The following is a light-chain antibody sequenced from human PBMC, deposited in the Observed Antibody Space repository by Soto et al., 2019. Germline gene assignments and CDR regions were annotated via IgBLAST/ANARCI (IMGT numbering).Light chain of an antibody. CDR1: QSISNW. J-gene: IGKJ2*01. CDR3: QQYNSYSYT. Sequence: DIQMTQSPSTLSASVGDRVTITCRASQSISNWLAWYQQRPGKAPKLLIYDASTLESWVPSRFSGSGSGTEFTLTIIGLRQDVFATYYCQQYNSYSYTFGQGTNLEIK. CDR2: DAS. V-gene: IGKV1-5*01.